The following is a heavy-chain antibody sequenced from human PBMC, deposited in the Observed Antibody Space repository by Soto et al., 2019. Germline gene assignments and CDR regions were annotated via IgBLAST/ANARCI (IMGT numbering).Heavy chain of an antibody. V-gene: IGHV1-2*02. CDR2: INPNGGGT. J-gene: IGHJ6*03. D-gene: IGHD5-12*01. Sequence: QVQLVQSGAEVKKPGASVTVSCKASGYTFSDYYLHWVRQAPGQGPEWMGWINPNGGGTKYGQKFGGRVTMTRDTSVRTAFMELNSLKSDDTAVYYCARESGGATATLDYYYFYMDVWGKGTTVTVSS. CDR1: GYTFSDYY. CDR3: ARESGGATATLDYYYFYMDV.